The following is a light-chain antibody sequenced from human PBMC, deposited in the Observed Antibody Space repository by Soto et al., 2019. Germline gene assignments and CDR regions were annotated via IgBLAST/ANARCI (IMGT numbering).Light chain of an antibody. CDR2: GAS. Sequence: EIVMTQSPATLSVSPGERATLSCRASQSVSSNLAWYQQKPGQAPRLLIYGASTRATGIPARFSGSGSGTEFTLTISSLQSEDFAVYYCQQYNNWPPGRTFGQGPKVEIK. CDR3: QQYNNWPPGRT. V-gene: IGKV3-15*01. CDR1: QSVSSN. J-gene: IGKJ1*01.